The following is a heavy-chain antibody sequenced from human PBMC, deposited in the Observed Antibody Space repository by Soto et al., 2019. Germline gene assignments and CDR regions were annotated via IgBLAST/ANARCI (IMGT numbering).Heavy chain of an antibody. CDR3: ARYTLAARRPYYFDY. CDR2: IYPGDSDT. V-gene: IGHV5-51*01. Sequence: GESLKISCKGSGYIFTSYWICCVLQVPVKGLEWMGIIYPGDSDTRYSPPFQGQVTISADKSISTAYLQWSSLKASDTAMYYCARYTLAARRPYYFDYWGQGTLVTVSS. CDR1: GYIFTSYW. J-gene: IGHJ4*02. D-gene: IGHD6-6*01.